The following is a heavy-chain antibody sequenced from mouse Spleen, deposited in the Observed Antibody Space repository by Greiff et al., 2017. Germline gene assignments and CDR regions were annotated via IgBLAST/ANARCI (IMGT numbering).Heavy chain of an antibody. D-gene: IGHD2-4*01. CDR2: INPSNGRT. J-gene: IGHJ4*01. CDR1: GYTFTSYW. V-gene: IGHV1S81*02. Sequence: VQLQQPGAELVKPGASVKLSCKASGYTFTSYWMHWVKQRPGQGLEWIGEINPSNGRTNYNEKFKSKATLTVDKSSSTAYMQLSSLTSEDSAVYYCARSLAITSYYAMDYWGQGTSVTVSS. CDR3: ARSLAITSYYAMDY.